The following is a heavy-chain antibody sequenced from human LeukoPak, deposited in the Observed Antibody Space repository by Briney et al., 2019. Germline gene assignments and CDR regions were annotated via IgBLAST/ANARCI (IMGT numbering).Heavy chain of an antibody. V-gene: IGHV4-59*01. CDR1: GVSISSYY. D-gene: IGHD4-17*01. CDR3: ARDVGTTVTERGSFDY. J-gene: IGHJ4*02. Sequence: SETLSLTCTASGVSISSYYWSWIRQPPGKGLEWIGYIYYSGSTNYNPSLKSRVTISVDTSKNQFSLKLSSVTAADTAVYYCARDVGTTVTERGSFDYWGQGTLVTVSS. CDR2: IYYSGST.